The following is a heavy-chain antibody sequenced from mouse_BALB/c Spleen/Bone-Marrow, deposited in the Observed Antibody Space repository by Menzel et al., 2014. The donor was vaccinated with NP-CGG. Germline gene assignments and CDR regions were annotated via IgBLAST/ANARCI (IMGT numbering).Heavy chain of an antibody. V-gene: IGHV1S29*02. Sequence: EVKLMEPGPELVKPGASVKISCKASGYTFTDYNMHWVKQSHGKSLEWIGYIYPYNGGTGYNQKFKSKATLTVDNSSSTAYMELRSLTSEDSAVYYCARSEGYDYDWFAYWGQGTLVTVSA. D-gene: IGHD2-4*01. CDR3: ARSEGYDYDWFAY. CDR2: IYPYNGGT. J-gene: IGHJ3*01. CDR1: GYTFTDYN.